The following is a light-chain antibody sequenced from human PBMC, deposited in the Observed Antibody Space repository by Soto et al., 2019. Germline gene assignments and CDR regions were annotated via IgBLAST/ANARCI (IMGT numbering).Light chain of an antibody. CDR1: QSVSSSY. CDR3: QQYVSSAT. Sequence: EIVLTQSPATLSLYPGERATLSCRASQSVSSSYLAWYQQKPGQAPRLLIYGASRRATGIPDRFSGSGSGTDFTLTISRLEPEDFAVYYCQQYVSSATFGQGTKVDIK. J-gene: IGKJ1*01. CDR2: GAS. V-gene: IGKV3-20*01.